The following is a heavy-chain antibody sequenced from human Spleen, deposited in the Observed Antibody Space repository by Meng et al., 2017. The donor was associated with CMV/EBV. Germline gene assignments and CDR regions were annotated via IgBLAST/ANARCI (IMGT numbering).Heavy chain of an antibody. J-gene: IGHJ6*02. CDR2: IYYSGIT. D-gene: IGHD4-11*01. CDR1: GDSISSYY. CDR3: ARGLQEYYYGMDV. V-gene: IGHV4-59*01. Sequence: ESLKISCTVSGDSISSYYWSWIRQPPGKGLEWIGYIYYSGITNYNPTLKSRVTISEDTSKNHFSLKLSSVTAADTAVYYCARGLQEYYYGMDVWGQGTTVTVSS.